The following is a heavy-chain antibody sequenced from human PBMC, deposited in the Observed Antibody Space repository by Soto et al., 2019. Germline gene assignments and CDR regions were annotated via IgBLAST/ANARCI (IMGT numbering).Heavy chain of an antibody. D-gene: IGHD5-18*01. Sequence: PSETLSRTCTVSGGSISGYYWSWIRQPPGKGPEWIGYIFYGGSANHNPSLNGRVTMSVDTSKNYFSLRLSSVTAADTAVYYCARSGNSNGLVFDYWRQGTVVTVSS. CDR2: IFYGGSA. CDR3: ARSGNSNGLVFDY. J-gene: IGHJ4*02. CDR1: GGSISGYY. V-gene: IGHV4-59*01.